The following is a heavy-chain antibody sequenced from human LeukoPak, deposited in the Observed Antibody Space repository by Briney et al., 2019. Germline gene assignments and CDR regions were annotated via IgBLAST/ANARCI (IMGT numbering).Heavy chain of an antibody. D-gene: IGHD5-12*01. J-gene: IGHJ4*02. CDR1: GFTFGDYA. CDR3: TRDSSGYDSNDY. V-gene: IGHV3-49*04. Sequence: PGGSLRLSRTASGFTFGDYAMSWVRRAPGTGLEWVGFIRSKAYGGTTEYAASVKGRFTISRDDSKSIAYLQMNSLKTEDTAVYYCTRDSSGYDSNDYWGQGTLVTVSS. CDR2: IRSKAYGGTT.